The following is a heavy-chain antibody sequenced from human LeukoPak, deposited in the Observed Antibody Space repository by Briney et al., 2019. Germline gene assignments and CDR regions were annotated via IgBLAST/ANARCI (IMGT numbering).Heavy chain of an antibody. J-gene: IGHJ6*02. CDR2: IYYSGST. D-gene: IGHD3-3*01. CDR1: GGSISSGGYY. V-gene: IGHV4-31*03. CDR3: ARGRRILEWLLSTSSYYYYGMDV. Sequence: SETLSLTCTVSGGSISSGGYYWSWIRQHPGKGLEWIGYIYYSGSTYYNPSLKSRVTISVDTSKNKFSLKLSSVSAADAAVYYCARGRRILEWLLSTSSYYYYGMDVWGQGTTVTVSS.